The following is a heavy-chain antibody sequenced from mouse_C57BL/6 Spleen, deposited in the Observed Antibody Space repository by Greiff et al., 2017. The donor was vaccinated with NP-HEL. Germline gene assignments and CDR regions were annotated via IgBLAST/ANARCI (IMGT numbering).Heavy chain of an antibody. CDR3: AREGVYYYGSSPAWFAY. J-gene: IGHJ3*01. CDR1: GYSFTDYN. Sequence: EVKLVESGPELVKPGASVKISCKASGYSFTDYNMNWVKQSNGKSLEWIGVINPNYGTTSYNQKFKGKATLTVDQSSSTAYMQLNSLTSEDSAVYYCAREGVYYYGSSPAWFAYWGQGTLVTVSA. D-gene: IGHD1-1*01. V-gene: IGHV1-39*01. CDR2: INPNYGTT.